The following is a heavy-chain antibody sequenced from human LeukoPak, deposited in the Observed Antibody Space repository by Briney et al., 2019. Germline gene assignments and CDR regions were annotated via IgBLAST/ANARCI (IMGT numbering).Heavy chain of an antibody. V-gene: IGHV2-5*02. D-gene: IGHD1-26*01. CDR2: IYWDDDK. CDR1: GFSVSTSGVG. J-gene: IGHJ4*02. Sequence: SGPTLVKPTHTLTLTCALSGFSVSTSGVGVAWIRQPPGKALEWLALIYWDDDKRYSPSLKSRLTITKDTSKNRVVLTMINLDPVDTATYNCAHALGGATGFDYWGQGTLVTVSS. CDR3: AHALGGATGFDY.